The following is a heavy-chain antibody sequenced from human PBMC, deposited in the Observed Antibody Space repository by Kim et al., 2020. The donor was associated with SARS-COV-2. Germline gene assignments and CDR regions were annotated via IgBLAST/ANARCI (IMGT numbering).Heavy chain of an antibody. Sequence: SETLSLTCTVSGGSISSSSYYWGWIRQPPGKGLEWIGSIDYSGSTYYNPSLKSRVTISVDTSKNQFSLKLSSVTAADTAVYYCARQCSTMIVARQAFDY. D-gene: IGHD3-22*01. CDR2: IDYSGST. CDR3: ARQCSTMIVARQAFDY. V-gene: IGHV4-39*01. CDR1: GGSISSSSYY. J-gene: IGHJ4*01.